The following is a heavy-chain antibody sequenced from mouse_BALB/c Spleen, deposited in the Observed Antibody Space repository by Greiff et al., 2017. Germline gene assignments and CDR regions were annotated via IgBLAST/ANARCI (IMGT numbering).Heavy chain of an antibody. CDR2: ISSGSSTI. J-gene: IGHJ4*01. V-gene: IGHV5-17*02. D-gene: IGHD2-1*01. CDR3: ARSDYGNYRAMDY. Sequence: EVHLVESGGGLVQPGGSRKLSCAASGFTFSSFGMHWVRQAPEKGLEWVAYISSGSSTIYYADTVKGRFTISRDNPKNTLFLQMTSLRSEDTAMYYCARSDYGNYRAMDYWGQGTSVTVSS. CDR1: GFTFSSFG.